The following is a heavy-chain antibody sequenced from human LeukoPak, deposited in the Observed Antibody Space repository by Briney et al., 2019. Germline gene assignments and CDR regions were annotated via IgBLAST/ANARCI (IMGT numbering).Heavy chain of an antibody. CDR2: ISWNSVDI. CDR1: GFTFDDYA. V-gene: IGHV3-9*01. J-gene: IGHJ4*02. CDR3: ARDRAWGSLTRNFDY. D-gene: IGHD7-27*01. Sequence: GRSLRLSCAASGFTFDDYAMHWVPHAPGKGLEWVSGISWNSVDIDYAGSVKGRFTISRDNGKNSLYLQMNSLRAEDTALYYCARDRAWGSLTRNFDYWGQGTLVTVSS.